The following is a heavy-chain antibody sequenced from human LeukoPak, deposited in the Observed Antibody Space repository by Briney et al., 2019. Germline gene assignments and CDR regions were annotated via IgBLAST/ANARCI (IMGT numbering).Heavy chain of an antibody. Sequence: PSETLSLTCTVSGGSISSSYWGWIRQPPGKGLDWIGYIYYSGSTNYNPSLKSRVTISVDTSKTQFSLKLTSVTAADTAVYYCARVDLYSSTWRASNWFDPWGQGTLVTVSS. CDR2: IYYSGST. V-gene: IGHV4-59*12. J-gene: IGHJ5*02. CDR3: ARVDLYSSTWRASNWFDP. D-gene: IGHD6-13*01. CDR1: GGSISSSY.